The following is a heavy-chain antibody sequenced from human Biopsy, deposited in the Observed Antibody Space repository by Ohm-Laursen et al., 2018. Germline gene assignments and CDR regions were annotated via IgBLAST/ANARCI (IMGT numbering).Heavy chain of an antibody. CDR1: GYSVTSYY. Sequence: ASVKVSCKASGYSVTSYYMHWVRQAPGQGLEWMGLIDPSGSTTIYPQIFQGRVTMTRDTSKSTVYMELSSLRSADTAVYFCARNTGWYRDLYYFDYWGQGALVTVSS. J-gene: IGHJ4*02. CDR2: IDPSGSTT. CDR3: ARNTGWYRDLYYFDY. V-gene: IGHV1-46*01. D-gene: IGHD6-19*01.